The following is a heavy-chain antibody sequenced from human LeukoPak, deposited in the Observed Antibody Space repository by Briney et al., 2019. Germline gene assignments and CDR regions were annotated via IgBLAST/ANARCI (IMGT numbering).Heavy chain of an antibody. CDR1: GFAFAEHG. J-gene: IGHJ4*02. CDR3: ARAPILSPLYFDY. CDR2: INFGGGST. D-gene: IGHD2-21*01. Sequence: GGSLRLSCTAAGFAFAEHGRRWRRQVPGKGLEWVSVINFGGGSTDYTDPLRGRFTISRDNAKNSLYLQMESLRDEHAASYYCARAPILSPLYFDYWGEGTLVTVS. V-gene: IGHV3-20*04.